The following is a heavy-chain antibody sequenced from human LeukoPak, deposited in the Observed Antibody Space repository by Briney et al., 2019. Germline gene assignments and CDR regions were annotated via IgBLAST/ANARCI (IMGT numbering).Heavy chain of an antibody. V-gene: IGHV1-69*13. D-gene: IGHD2-2*01. CDR1: GGTFISYA. J-gene: IGHJ4*02. Sequence: SVKVSCKASGGTFISYAISWVRQAPGQGLEWMGGIIPIFGTANYAQKFQGRVTITADESTSTAYMELSSLRSEDTAVYYCASRRTSSSYYFDYWGQGTLVTVSS. CDR3: ASRRTSSSYYFDY. CDR2: IIPIFGTA.